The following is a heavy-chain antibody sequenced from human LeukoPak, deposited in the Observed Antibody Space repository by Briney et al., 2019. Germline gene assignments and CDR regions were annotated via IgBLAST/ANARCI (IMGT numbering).Heavy chain of an antibody. Sequence: GGSLRHSCAASGFTFSSYAMHWVRQAPGKGLEWVAVISYDGSNKYYADSVKGRFTISRDNSKNTLYLQMNSLRAEDTAVYYCARSHSSGWYYFDYWGQGTLVTVSS. J-gene: IGHJ4*02. CDR1: GFTFSSYA. V-gene: IGHV3-30-3*01. CDR2: ISYDGSNK. CDR3: ARSHSSGWYYFDY. D-gene: IGHD6-19*01.